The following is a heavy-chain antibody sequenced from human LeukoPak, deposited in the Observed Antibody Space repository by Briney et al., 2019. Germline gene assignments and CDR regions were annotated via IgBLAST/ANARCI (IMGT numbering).Heavy chain of an antibody. CDR3: ATATRSLQFHLVY. V-gene: IGHV3-74*01. Sequence: QAGGSLRLSCAASGFTFSSYWMHWVRQAPGNGLVWVSRINSDGSSTSYADSVKGRFTISRDNAKNTLYLQMNSLRAEDAVVYYCATATRSLQFHLVYWGQRTLVTVSS. D-gene: IGHD5-24*01. CDR1: GFTFSSYW. J-gene: IGHJ4*02. CDR2: INSDGSST.